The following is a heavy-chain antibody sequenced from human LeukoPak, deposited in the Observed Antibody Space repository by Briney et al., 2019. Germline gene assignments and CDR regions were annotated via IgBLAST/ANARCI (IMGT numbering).Heavy chain of an antibody. CDR3: ASGCYDSSGYWVPGT. CDR2: ISAYNGNT. D-gene: IGHD3-22*01. J-gene: IGHJ5*02. CDR1: GYTFTSYG. Sequence: ASVKVSCKASGYTFTSYGISWVRQAPGQGLEWMGWISAYNGNTNYAQKLQGRVTMTTDTSTSTAYMELRSLRSDDTAVYYCASGCYDSSGYWVPGTWGQGTLVIVSS. V-gene: IGHV1-18*01.